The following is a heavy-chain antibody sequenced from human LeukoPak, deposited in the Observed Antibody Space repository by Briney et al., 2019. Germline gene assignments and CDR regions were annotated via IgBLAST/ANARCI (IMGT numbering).Heavy chain of an antibody. CDR1: GFTFSSYW. V-gene: IGHV3-7*01. CDR2: IKQDGSEK. J-gene: IGHJ4*02. D-gene: IGHD2-2*01. CDR3: AREGRCSSTSCYGGFDY. Sequence: GGSLRLSCAASGFTFSSYWMSWARQAPGKGLEWVANIKQDGSEKYYVDSVKGRFTISRDNAKNSLYLQMNSLRAEDTAVYYCAREGRCSSTSCYGGFDYWGQGTLVTVSS.